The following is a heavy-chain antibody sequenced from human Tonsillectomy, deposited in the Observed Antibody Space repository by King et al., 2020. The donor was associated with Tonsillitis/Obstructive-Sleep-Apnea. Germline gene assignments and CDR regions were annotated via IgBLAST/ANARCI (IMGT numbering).Heavy chain of an antibody. J-gene: IGHJ6*04. Sequence: VQLVESGAEVRKPGASVNVSCKASGYIFITYFFHWVRQAPGQGLEWLGIISPTRGSTSHAQKLQGRVTMTRDTSTSTVYMELSSLRSEDTAVYYCARGWDYGMDVWGKGTTVTVSS. CDR1: GYIFITYF. CDR2: ISPTRGST. D-gene: IGHD5-24*01. V-gene: IGHV1-46*01. CDR3: ARGWDYGMDV.